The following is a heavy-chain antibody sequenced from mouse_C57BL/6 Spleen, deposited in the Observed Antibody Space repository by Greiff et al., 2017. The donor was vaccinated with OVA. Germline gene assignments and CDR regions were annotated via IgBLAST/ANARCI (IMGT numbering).Heavy chain of an antibody. V-gene: IGHV1-53*01. Sequence: QVQLKQPGTELVKPGASVKLSCKASGYTFTSYWMHWVKQRPGQGLEWIGNINPSNGGTNYNEKFKSKATLTVDKSSSTAYMQLSSLTSEDSAVYYCAREGWLGDYAMDYWGQGTSGTVSS. D-gene: IGHD2-3*01. J-gene: IGHJ4*01. CDR2: INPSNGGT. CDR1: GYTFTSYW. CDR3: AREGWLGDYAMDY.